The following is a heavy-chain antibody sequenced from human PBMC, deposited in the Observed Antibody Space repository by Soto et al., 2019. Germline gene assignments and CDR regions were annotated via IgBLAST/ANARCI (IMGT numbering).Heavy chain of an antibody. V-gene: IGHV1-69*13. Sequence: SVKVSCKASGGTFSSYAISWVRQAPGQGLEWMGGIIPIFGTANYAQKFQGRVTITADESTSTAYMELSSLRSEDTAVYYCARTIRDWNRGSYFDYWGQGTLVTVSS. CDR2: IIPIFGTA. CDR3: ARTIRDWNRGSYFDY. J-gene: IGHJ4*02. CDR1: GGTFSSYA. D-gene: IGHD1-1*01.